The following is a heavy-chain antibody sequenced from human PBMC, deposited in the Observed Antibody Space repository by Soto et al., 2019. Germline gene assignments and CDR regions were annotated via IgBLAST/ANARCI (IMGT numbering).Heavy chain of an antibody. CDR1: GGSISSGDYY. D-gene: IGHD2-15*01. CDR3: ARVDCSGGSCYSDY. Sequence: KPSETLSLTCTVSGGSISSGDYYWSWIRQPPGKGLEWIGYIYYSGSTYYNPSLKSRVTISVDTSKNQFSLKLSSVTAADTAVYYCARVDCSGGSCYSDYWGQGTLVTVSS. V-gene: IGHV4-30-4*01. CDR2: IYYSGST. J-gene: IGHJ4*02.